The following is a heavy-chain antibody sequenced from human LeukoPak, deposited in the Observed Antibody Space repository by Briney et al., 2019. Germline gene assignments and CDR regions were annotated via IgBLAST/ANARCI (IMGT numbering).Heavy chain of an antibody. CDR1: GGSISSYY. CDR3: AREQGGSWFGDSRGAFDI. J-gene: IGHJ3*02. CDR2: IYTSGST. D-gene: IGHD3-10*01. Sequence: SETLSLTCTVSGGSISSYYWSWIRQPAGKGLEWIGRIYTSGSTNYNPSLKSRVTMSVGTSKNQFSLKLSSVTAADTAVYYCAREQGGSWFGDSRGAFDIWGQGTMVTVSS. V-gene: IGHV4-4*07.